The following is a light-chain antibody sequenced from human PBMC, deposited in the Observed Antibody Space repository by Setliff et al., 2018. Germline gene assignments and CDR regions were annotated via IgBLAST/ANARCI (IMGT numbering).Light chain of an antibody. CDR2: DND. V-gene: IGLV1-51*01. Sequence: KVTISCSGSDSNIGSSYVPWYQQVPGTAPKIIIYDNDKRPSGIPDRFSGSKSGASGTLGITGLQTGDEAEYYCATWDFSLRGVVFGGGTK. CDR1: DSNIGSSY. J-gene: IGLJ2*01. CDR3: ATWDFSLRGVV.